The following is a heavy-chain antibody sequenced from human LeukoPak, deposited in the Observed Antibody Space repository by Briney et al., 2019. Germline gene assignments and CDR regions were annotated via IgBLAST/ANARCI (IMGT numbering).Heavy chain of an antibody. CDR1: GGSFSGYY. CDR3: ARGRGRSGWRQGDY. Sequence: SETLSLTCAVYGGSFSGYYWSWFRQPPGKGLEWIGEINHGGSTNYSPSLKSRVTISADTSKNHFSLRLSSVTAADTAVYYCARGRGRSGWRQGDYWGQGTLVTVPS. V-gene: IGHV4-34*01. CDR2: INHGGST. D-gene: IGHD6-19*01. J-gene: IGHJ4*02.